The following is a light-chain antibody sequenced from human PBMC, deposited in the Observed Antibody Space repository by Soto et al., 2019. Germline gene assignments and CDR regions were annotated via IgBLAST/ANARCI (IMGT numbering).Light chain of an antibody. J-gene: IGKJ1*01. CDR1: QSVSRTY. CDR2: DAS. Sequence: EIVLTQSPDTLSLSPGESATLSCRASQSVSRTYLAWYQQKPGQAPRLLIYDASNRATGFPDRFSGSGSGTDFTLTISRLEPEDFAVYYCQQYGTSPPTFGQGTKVDIK. CDR3: QQYGTSPPT. V-gene: IGKV3-20*01.